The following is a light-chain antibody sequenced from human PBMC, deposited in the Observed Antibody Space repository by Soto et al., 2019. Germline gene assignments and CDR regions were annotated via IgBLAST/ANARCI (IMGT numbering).Light chain of an antibody. Sequence: QSALTQPASVSGSPGQSITISCTGTTSDVGGYNYVSWYQQHPGKAPKLMIYDVSKRPSGVPDRFSGSKFGNTASLTISGLQAEDEADYYCCSYAGSYTGVFGGGTKLTVL. CDR2: DVS. V-gene: IGLV2-11*01. J-gene: IGLJ2*01. CDR1: TSDVGGYNY. CDR3: CSYAGSYTGV.